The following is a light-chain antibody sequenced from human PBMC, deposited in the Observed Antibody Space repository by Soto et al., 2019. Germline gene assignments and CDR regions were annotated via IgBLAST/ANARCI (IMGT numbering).Light chain of an antibody. J-gene: IGKJ1*01. Sequence: EIVMTQSPATLSVSPGERATLSCRASQSVSSNLAWYQQKPGQAPRLLIYGASSRATGIPDRFSGSGSGTDFTLTISRLEPEDFAVYYCQHYSSSPWTFGQGTKVEIK. CDR2: GAS. CDR3: QHYSSSPWT. CDR1: QSVSSN. V-gene: IGKV3-20*01.